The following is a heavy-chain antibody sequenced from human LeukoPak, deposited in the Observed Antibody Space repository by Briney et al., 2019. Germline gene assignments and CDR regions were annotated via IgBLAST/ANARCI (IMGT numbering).Heavy chain of an antibody. J-gene: IGHJ3*02. CDR1: GFTFSSYA. V-gene: IGHV3-30*04. CDR2: ISYDGSNK. CDR3: AREGNYYDSSGSLTAFDI. D-gene: IGHD3-22*01. Sequence: GGSLRLSCAASGFTFSSYAMHWVRQAPGKGLEWVAVISYDGSNKYYADSVKGRFIISRDNSKNTLYLQMNSLRAEDTAVYYCAREGNYYDSSGSLTAFDIWGQGTMVTVSS.